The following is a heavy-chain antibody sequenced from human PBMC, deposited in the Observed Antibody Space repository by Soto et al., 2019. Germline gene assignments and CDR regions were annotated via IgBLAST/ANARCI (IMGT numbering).Heavy chain of an antibody. J-gene: IGHJ5*02. CDR3: AKDLGYYYDSSGYP. CDR1: GFTFSSYG. Sequence: LRLSCAASGFTFSSYGMHWVRQAPGKGLEWVAVISYDGSNKYYADSVKGRFTISRDNSKNTLYLQMNSLRAEDTAVYYCAKDLGYYYDSSGYPWGQGTLVTVSS. D-gene: IGHD3-22*01. V-gene: IGHV3-30*18. CDR2: ISYDGSNK.